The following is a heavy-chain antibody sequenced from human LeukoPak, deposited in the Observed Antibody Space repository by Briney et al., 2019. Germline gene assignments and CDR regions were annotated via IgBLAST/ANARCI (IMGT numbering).Heavy chain of an antibody. J-gene: IGHJ3*02. CDR2: ISAYNGNT. CDR1: GYSCTSYG. Sequence: ASVKVSCKASGYSCTSYGISWVRQAPGQGLEWMGWISAYNGNTNYAQKVQGRVTMTTDTSTSTAYMELRSLRSDDTAVYYCARDRWYSRNWNDAVDIWGQGTMVTVSS. CDR3: ARDRWYSRNWNDAVDI. V-gene: IGHV1-18*01. D-gene: IGHD6-13*01.